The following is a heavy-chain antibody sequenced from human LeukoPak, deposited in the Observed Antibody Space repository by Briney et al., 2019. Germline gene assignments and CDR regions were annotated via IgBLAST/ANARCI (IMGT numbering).Heavy chain of an antibody. D-gene: IGHD3-16*01. J-gene: IGHJ4*02. CDR3: AKCFGRGGYGWGRYRKAFGQIDH. CDR1: GFTFSSYA. Sequence: GGSLRLSCAASGFTFSSYAMHWVRQAPGKGLEWVSAISGSGGSTYYADSVKGRFTISRDNSKNTLYLQMNSLRAEDTAVYYCAKCFGRGGYGWGRYRKAFGQIDHWGQGTLANVSS. V-gene: IGHV3-23*01. CDR2: ISGSGGST.